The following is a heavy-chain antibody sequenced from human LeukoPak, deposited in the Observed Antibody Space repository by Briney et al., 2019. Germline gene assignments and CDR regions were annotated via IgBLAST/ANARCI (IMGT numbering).Heavy chain of an antibody. CDR3: ARDSTGTRRFDP. CDR1: GGTFSSYA. CDR2: IIPIFDTA. V-gene: IGHV1-69*06. J-gene: IGHJ5*02. Sequence: SVKVSCKASGGTFSSYAISWVRQAPGQGLEWMGGIIPIFDTANYAQNFQGRVTITADKSTSAAYMELSSLRSEDTAVYYCARDSTGTRRFDPWGQGTLVTVSS. D-gene: IGHD1/OR15-1a*01.